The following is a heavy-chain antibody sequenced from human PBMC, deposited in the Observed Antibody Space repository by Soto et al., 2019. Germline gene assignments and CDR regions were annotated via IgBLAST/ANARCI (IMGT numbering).Heavy chain of an antibody. V-gene: IGHV3-30*18. Sequence: HVQVVESGGGVVQPGGSLRLSCAASGDSGFSFPSYGMHWVRQAPGKGVEGVAVISYDGRNRHFADSVKGRFTVSRDNALITVYLQMNSLRPDDTAVYYCAKDRMVTSYCYDMDVGGQGTAVTVS. CDR3: AKDRMVTSYCYDMDV. J-gene: IGHJ6*02. D-gene: IGHD5-18*01. CDR2: ISYDGRNR. CDR1: GDSGFSFPSYG.